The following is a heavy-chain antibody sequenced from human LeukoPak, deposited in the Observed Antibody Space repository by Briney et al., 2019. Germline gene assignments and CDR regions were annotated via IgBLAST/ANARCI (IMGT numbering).Heavy chain of an antibody. J-gene: IGHJ6*04. CDR3: TRGVFSDV. CDR1: GFIFSDYY. CDR2: INGGGTTK. Sequence: PGGSLRLSCAASGFIFSDYYMNWIRQAPGKGLEWVSHINGGGTTKYYADSVRGRFTLSRDNAKNTLYLQMNNLRADDTAAYYCTRGVFSDVWGTGTTVTVSS. V-gene: IGHV3-11*01.